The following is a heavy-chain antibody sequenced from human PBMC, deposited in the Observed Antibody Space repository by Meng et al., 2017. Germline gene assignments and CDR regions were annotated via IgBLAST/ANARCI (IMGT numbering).Heavy chain of an antibody. CDR2: ISYDGSNK. D-gene: IGHD1-26*01. J-gene: IGHJ3*02. CDR1: GFTFSSYA. V-gene: IGHV3-30*04. CDR3: ARGGFWWELLLGPGAFDI. Sequence: GESLKISCAASGFTFSSYAMHWVRQAPGKGLEWVAVISYDGSNKYYADSVKGRFTISRDNSKNTLYLQMNSLRAEDTAVYYCARGGFWWELLLGPGAFDIWGQGTMVTV.